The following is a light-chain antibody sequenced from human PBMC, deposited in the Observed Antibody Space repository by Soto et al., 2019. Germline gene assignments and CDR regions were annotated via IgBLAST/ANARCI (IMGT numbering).Light chain of an antibody. CDR3: SSYTTSSTYV. Sequence: QSALTQPASVSGSPGQSITISCTGSSSDVGGYNYVSWYQQYTGNAPKLMIYEVSNRPSGVSNRFSGSKSGNTASLTISGLQAEDESDYYCSSYTTSSTYVFGTGTKLTVL. V-gene: IGLV2-14*01. CDR1: SSDVGGYNY. J-gene: IGLJ1*01. CDR2: EVS.